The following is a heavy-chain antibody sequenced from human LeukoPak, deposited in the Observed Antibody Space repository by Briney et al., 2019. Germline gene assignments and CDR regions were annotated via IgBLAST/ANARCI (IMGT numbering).Heavy chain of an antibody. D-gene: IGHD2-2*02. V-gene: IGHV4-39*01. J-gene: IGHJ4*02. CDR3: ARRVRDIVVVPAAIAPLIFDY. CDR1: GGSISSSSYY. CDR2: IYYSGST. Sequence: SETLSLTCTVSGGSISSSSYYWGWIRQPPGKGLEWIGSIYYSGSTYYNPSLKSRVTISVDTSKNQFSLKLSSVTAADTAVYYCARRVRDIVVVPAAIAPLIFDYWGQGTLVTVSS.